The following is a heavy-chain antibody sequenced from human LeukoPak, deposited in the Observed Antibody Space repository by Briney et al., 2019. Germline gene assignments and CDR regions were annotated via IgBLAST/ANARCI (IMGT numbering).Heavy chain of an antibody. CDR2: MYYSGST. CDR3: ARAGQCGGDCYSLDY. D-gene: IGHD2-21*02. CDR1: GGSINGYS. J-gene: IGHJ4*02. Sequence: PSETLPLTCTVSGGSINGYSWTWIRQPPGKGLEWIGYMYYSGSTNYNPSLKSRVTISVDTSKNQFSLKLRSVTAADTAVYYCARAGQCGGDCYSLDYWGQGTLVTVSS. V-gene: IGHV4-59*01.